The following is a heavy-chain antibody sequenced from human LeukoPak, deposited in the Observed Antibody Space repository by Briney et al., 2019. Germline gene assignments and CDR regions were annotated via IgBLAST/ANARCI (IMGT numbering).Heavy chain of an antibody. Sequence: PGGSLRLSCAASGFTFSSYSMSWVRQAPGKGLEWISYISTSSGTIYYADSVKGRFTISRDNAKNSLYLQMNSLRDEDTAVYYCVRDSGSSYGYYFLHWGQGTLVTVSS. V-gene: IGHV3-48*02. CDR1: GFTFSSYS. CDR2: ISTSSGTI. D-gene: IGHD1-26*01. CDR3: VRDSGSSYGYYFLH. J-gene: IGHJ1*01.